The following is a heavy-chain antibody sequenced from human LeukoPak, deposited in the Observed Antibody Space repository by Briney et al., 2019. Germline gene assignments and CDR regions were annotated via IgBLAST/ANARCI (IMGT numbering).Heavy chain of an antibody. CDR3: APSSSGYYVHFDY. CDR1: GFTFSSYT. V-gene: IGHV3-30-3*01. Sequence: PGGSLRLSCAASGFTFSSYTMHWVRQAPGKGLEWVAVISYDGSNKYYADSAKGRFTISRDNSKNTLYLQMNSLRADDTAVYYCAPSSSGYYVHFDYWGQGTLVTVSS. D-gene: IGHD3-22*01. J-gene: IGHJ4*02. CDR2: ISYDGSNK.